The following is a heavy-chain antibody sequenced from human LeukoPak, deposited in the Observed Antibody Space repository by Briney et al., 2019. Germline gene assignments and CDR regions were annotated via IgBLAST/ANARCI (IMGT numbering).Heavy chain of an antibody. Sequence: SETLSLTCTVSGGSISSGGYYWSWIRQHPGKGLEWIGYIYYSGSTYYNPSLKSRVTISVDTSKNQFSLKLSSVTAADTAVYYCASTTHPYSSSWFDYWGQGTLVTVSS. CDR1: GGSISSGGYY. V-gene: IGHV4-31*03. J-gene: IGHJ4*02. D-gene: IGHD6-13*01. CDR2: IYYSGST. CDR3: ASTTHPYSSSWFDY.